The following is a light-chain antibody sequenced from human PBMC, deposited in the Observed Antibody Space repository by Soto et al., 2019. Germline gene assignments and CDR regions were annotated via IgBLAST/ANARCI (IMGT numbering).Light chain of an antibody. V-gene: IGKV1-5*03. CDR3: QQYNSYSET. CDR1: QSISDW. Sequence: DIQMTQSPSTLSASVGDRVTITCRASQSISDWLAWYQQKPGKAPKLLIYKASSLESGVPSRVSGSGSWTEFTLTISSLQPDDFATDYCQQYNSYSETFGQGTKVEVK. J-gene: IGKJ1*01. CDR2: KAS.